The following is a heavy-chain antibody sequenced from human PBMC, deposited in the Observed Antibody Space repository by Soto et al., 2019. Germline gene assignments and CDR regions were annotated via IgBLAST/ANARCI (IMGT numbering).Heavy chain of an antibody. D-gene: IGHD3-10*01. CDR1: GITFTNYA. J-gene: IGHJ4*02. CDR2: ISGNVGSTT. CDR3: CKPRGVGAGPFDS. Sequence: EVQLLESGGGLAQPGGSLRLSCAVSGITFTNYAMGWVRQAPGKGLEWVSGISGNVGSTTHYADSVKGRFTISRDNSKNILFLPMNRLRAEDTAVYYLCKPRGVGAGPFDSLGQGNLVIVSS. V-gene: IGHV3-23*01.